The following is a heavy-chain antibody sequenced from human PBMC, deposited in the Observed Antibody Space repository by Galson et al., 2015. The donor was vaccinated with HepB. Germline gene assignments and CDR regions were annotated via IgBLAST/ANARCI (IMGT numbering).Heavy chain of an antibody. V-gene: IGHV3-21*01. D-gene: IGHD3-10*01. CDR1: GFTFKTSS. CDR3: ARPPVGDPDSGTPLYYFDS. J-gene: IGHJ4*02. CDR2: ISRKRNYI. Sequence: RLSCEGYGFTFKTSSMDWVGQAPVAGLVWVSSISRKRNYISYADSVKIRFSISSDHAQHSLFLQLTSLRAEDTAVYFCARPPVGDPDSGTPLYYFDSWGQGTLVTVSS.